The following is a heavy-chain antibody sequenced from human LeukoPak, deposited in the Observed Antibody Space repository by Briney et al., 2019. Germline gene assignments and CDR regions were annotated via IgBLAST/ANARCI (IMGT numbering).Heavy chain of an antibody. V-gene: IGHV1-18*01. J-gene: IGHJ3*02. CDR1: GYTFTNYI. CDR2: VSVHNGNT. D-gene: IGHD1-26*01. Sequence: ASVKVSCKASGYTFTNYIITWVRQAPGPGLERMGWVSVHNGNTNYSQKFQGRVTMTTEISTSKPYMELRSPRTDAHAAYYCCTPGRQGGWRACEIWRQKTMVSVSS. CDR3: CTPGRQGGWRACEI.